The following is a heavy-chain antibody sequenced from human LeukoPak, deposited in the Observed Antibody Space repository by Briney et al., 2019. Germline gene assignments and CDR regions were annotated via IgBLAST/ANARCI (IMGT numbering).Heavy chain of an antibody. CDR1: GGSFSGYY. J-gene: IGHJ6*02. CDR3: ARSRGNYDILTGPLLYYGMDV. V-gene: IGHV4-34*01. Sequence: PSETLSLTCAVYGGSFSGYYWSWLRQPPAKGLEWIGEINHSGSTNYNPSLKSRVTLSVDTSKNQFSLKLGSVTAADTAVYYCARSRGNYDILTGPLLYYGMDVWGQGTTVTVCS. D-gene: IGHD3-9*01. CDR2: INHSGST.